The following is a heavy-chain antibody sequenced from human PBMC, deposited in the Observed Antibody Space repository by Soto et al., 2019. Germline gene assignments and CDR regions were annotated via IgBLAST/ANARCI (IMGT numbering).Heavy chain of an antibody. Sequence: EVQLVESGGGLVQPGGSLRLSCAASGFLFNTYWMFWVRQAPRKGLLWVSRIKSDGSSTNYADSVKGRFTISSDNAKNTLYLQMTSLRAEDTAVYYCAIGGGDYNYLDYWGQGILVTVSS. CDR2: IKSDGSST. D-gene: IGHD3-9*01. J-gene: IGHJ4*02. V-gene: IGHV3-74*01. CDR3: AIGGGDYNYLDY. CDR1: GFLFNTYW.